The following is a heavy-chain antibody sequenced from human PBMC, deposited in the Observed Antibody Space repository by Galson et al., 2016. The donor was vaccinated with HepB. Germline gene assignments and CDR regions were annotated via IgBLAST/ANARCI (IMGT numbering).Heavy chain of an antibody. CDR3: AVYSFPIAAAGPARSLQH. Sequence: SLRLSCAASGFTFSSYSMNWVRQAPGKGLVWVSRINSDGSSTNYADSVKGRFTISRDNAKNTLYLQMNSLRAEDTAVYYCAVYSFPIAAAGPARSLQHWGQGTLVTVSS. D-gene: IGHD6-13*01. J-gene: IGHJ1*01. CDR2: INSDGSST. V-gene: IGHV3-74*01. CDR1: GFTFSSYS.